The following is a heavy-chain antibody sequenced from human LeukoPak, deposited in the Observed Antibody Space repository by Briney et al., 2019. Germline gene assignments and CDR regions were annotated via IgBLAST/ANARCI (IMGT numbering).Heavy chain of an antibody. D-gene: IGHD2-15*01. CDR1: GFTFSSYA. J-gene: IGHJ3*02. CDR2: ISYDGSNK. CDR3: ARGGNLLRYAFDI. Sequence: GGSLRLSCAASGFTFSSYAMPWVRQAPGKGLEWVAVISYDGSNKYYADSVKGRFTISRDNSKNTLYLQTNSLRAEDTAVYYCARGGNLLRYAFDIWGQGTMVTVSS. V-gene: IGHV3-30-3*01.